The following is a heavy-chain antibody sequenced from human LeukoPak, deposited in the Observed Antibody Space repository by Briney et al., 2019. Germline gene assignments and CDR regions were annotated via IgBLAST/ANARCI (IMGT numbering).Heavy chain of an antibody. CDR3: ARHDPDQLLYDYFFDP. J-gene: IGHJ5*02. V-gene: IGHV4-38-2*01. Sequence: PSQTLSLTCAVSGYSISSGYYWGWIRQPPGKGLEWIGSIYHSGSTYYNPSLKSRVTISVDTSKNQFSLKLSSVTAADTAVYYCARHDPDQLLYDYFFDPWGQGTLVTVSS. CDR1: GYSISSGYY. D-gene: IGHD2-2*02. CDR2: IYHSGST.